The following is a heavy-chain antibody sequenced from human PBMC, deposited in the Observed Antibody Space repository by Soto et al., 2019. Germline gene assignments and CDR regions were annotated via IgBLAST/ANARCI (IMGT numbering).Heavy chain of an antibody. Sequence: QVQLVQSGAEVKKPGASVKVSCKASGYTFTSYGISWVRQAPGQGLEWMGWISAYNGNTNYAQKLQGRVTMTTDTSTSTAYMELRSLRSDDTAVYYCARSPPAWVDMVRGVMRVWYFDLWGRGTLVTVSS. V-gene: IGHV1-18*04. CDR3: ARSPPAWVDMVRGVMRVWYFDL. CDR1: GYTFTSYG. D-gene: IGHD3-10*01. J-gene: IGHJ2*01. CDR2: ISAYNGNT.